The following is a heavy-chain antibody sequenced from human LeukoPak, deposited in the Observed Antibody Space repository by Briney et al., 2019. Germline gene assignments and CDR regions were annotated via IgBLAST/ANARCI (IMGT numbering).Heavy chain of an antibody. Sequence: GRSLRLSCAASGFTFSSYGMHWVRQAPGKGLEWVAVISYDGSNKYYADSVKGRFTISRDNSKNTLYLQMNSLGPEDTAVYYCARDGPDYGDFDYWGQGTLVTVSS. D-gene: IGHD4-17*01. V-gene: IGHV3-30*03. CDR1: GFTFSSYG. J-gene: IGHJ4*02. CDR2: ISYDGSNK. CDR3: ARDGPDYGDFDY.